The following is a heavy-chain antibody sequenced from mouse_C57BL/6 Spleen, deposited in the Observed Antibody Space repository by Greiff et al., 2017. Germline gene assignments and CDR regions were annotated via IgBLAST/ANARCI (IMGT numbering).Heavy chain of an antibody. D-gene: IGHD4-1*01. CDR3: ARYWDRYFDV. CDR2: INPSSGYT. J-gene: IGHJ1*03. V-gene: IGHV1-7*01. Sequence: VQRVESGAELAKPGASVKLSCKASGYTFTSYWMHWVKQRPGQGLEWIGYINPSSGYTKYNQKFKDKATLTADKSSSTAYMQLSSLTYEDSAVYYCARYWDRYFDVWGTGTTVTVSS. CDR1: GYTFTSYW.